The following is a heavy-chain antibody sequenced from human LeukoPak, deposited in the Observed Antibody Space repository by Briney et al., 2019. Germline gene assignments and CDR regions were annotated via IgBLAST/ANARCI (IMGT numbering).Heavy chain of an antibody. CDR3: ARRAGAYSHPYDY. J-gene: IGHJ4*02. D-gene: IGHD4/OR15-4a*01. V-gene: IGHV3-13*01. CDR2: IGTAGEI. Sequence: PGGSLRLSCAASGFTFSSYDMHWVRQATGKGLQWVSGIGTAGEICYPDSVKGRFTISRDNSKNTLYLQMNSLRAEDTAVYYCARRAGAYSHPYDYWGQGTLVTVSS. CDR1: GFTFSSYD.